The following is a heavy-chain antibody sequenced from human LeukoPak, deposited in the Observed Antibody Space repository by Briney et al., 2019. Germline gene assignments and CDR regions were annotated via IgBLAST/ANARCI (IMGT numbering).Heavy chain of an antibody. CDR1: GFTIANHG. J-gene: IGHJ5*02. V-gene: IGHV3-30*18. CDR3: AKDWGSSGWYNWFDP. Sequence: GTSLRLSCAVSGFTIANHGMHWVRQAPGKGLEWVAMISHDGAAVYYGDSVKGRLAISRDNSNNTLYLQMNSLRVEDTAVYYCAKDWGSSGWYNWFDPWGQGTLVTVSS. D-gene: IGHD6-19*01. CDR2: ISHDGAAV.